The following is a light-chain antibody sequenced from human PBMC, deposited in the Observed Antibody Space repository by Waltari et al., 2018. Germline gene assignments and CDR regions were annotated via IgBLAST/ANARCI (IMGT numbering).Light chain of an antibody. V-gene: IGKV1-16*01. CDR2: AAS. Sequence: DTQMTQSPSSLSASAGDRVIITCRASQGIPNTLAWFQKKPGEAPRSLIYAASTLQSGVPPSFSGSEPGPDFPPTISSLKPEDSATYYCEQPTSYPLPFGEGTKVE. CDR3: EQPTSYPLP. J-gene: IGKJ4*01. CDR1: QGIPNT.